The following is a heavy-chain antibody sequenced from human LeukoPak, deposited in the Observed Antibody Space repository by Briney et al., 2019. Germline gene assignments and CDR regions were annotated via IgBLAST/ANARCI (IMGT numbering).Heavy chain of an antibody. CDR3: AKHKISSGWYLGWFDP. J-gene: IGHJ5*02. CDR1: GFTFSSYA. Sequence: PGGSLRLSCAASGFTFSSYAMGWVRQAPGKGLEWVSAISGSGGSTYYADSVKGRFTISRDNSKNTLYLQMNSLRAEDTAVYFCAKHKISSGWYLGWFDPWGQGTLVTVSS. D-gene: IGHD6-19*01. V-gene: IGHV3-23*01. CDR2: ISGSGGST.